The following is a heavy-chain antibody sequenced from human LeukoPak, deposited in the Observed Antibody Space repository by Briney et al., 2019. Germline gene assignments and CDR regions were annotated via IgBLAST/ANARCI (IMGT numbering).Heavy chain of an antibody. V-gene: IGHV3-21*01. J-gene: IGHJ1*01. Sequence: GGSLRLSCAASGFTFSDYSMNWVRQAPGEGLEWVSSISRSSRHVYYAGSVKGRFTISRDNAKNSLYLQMNSLRAEDMAVYFCVRDLMGSGSTTAYLHHWGQGTLVTVSS. CDR1: GFTFSDYS. CDR2: ISRSSRHV. D-gene: IGHD1-1*01. CDR3: VRDLMGSGSTTAYLHH.